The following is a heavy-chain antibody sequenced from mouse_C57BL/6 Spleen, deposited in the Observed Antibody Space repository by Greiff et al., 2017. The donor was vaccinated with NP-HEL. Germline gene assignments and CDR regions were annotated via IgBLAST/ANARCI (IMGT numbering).Heavy chain of an antibody. CDR1: GYTFTDYE. D-gene: IGHD2-1*01. J-gene: IGHJ3*01. V-gene: IGHV1-15*01. CDR2: IDPETGGT. Sequence: QVQLQQSGAELVRPGASVTLSCKASGYTFTDYEMHWVKQTPVHGLEWIGAIDPETGGTAYNQKFKGKAILTADKSSSTAYMGLRSLTSEDSAVYYCTRNYPAWFAYWGQGTLVTVSA. CDR3: TRNYPAWFAY.